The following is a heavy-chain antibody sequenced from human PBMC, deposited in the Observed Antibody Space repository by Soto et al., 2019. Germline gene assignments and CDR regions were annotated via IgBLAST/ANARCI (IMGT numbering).Heavy chain of an antibody. CDR2: MNPNSGNT. Sequence: GPVKGSFKGSGYTLARYYIKLVRQATGQGLEWMGWMNPNSGNTGYAQKFQGRVTMTRNTSISTAYMELSSLRSEDTAVYYCARSYYYYMDVWGKGTTVTVSS. CDR3: ARSYYYYMDV. V-gene: IGHV1-8*01. CDR1: GYTLARYY. J-gene: IGHJ6*03.